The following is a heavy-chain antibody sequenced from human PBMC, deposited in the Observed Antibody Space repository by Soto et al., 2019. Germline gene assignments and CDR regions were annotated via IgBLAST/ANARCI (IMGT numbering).Heavy chain of an antibody. D-gene: IGHD6-13*01. CDR3: AKDRERDAWYEDY. Sequence: PGGSLRLSGLASGFSFSSYAMSWVRQAPGKGLEWVSVISGSDGSTYYADSVKGRFTISRDNSKNTLYLQMNSLRAEDTAVYYCAKDRERDAWYEDYWGQGTLVTVSS. V-gene: IGHV3-23*01. CDR2: ISGSDGST. CDR1: GFSFSSYA. J-gene: IGHJ4*02.